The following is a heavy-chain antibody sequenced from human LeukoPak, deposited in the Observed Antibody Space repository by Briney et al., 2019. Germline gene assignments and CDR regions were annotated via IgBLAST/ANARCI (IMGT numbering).Heavy chain of an antibody. CDR2: ISAYNSNT. J-gene: IGHJ4*02. Sequence: GASVKVSCKASGYTFTSYGINWVRQAPGQGLEWMGWISAYNSNTHYAQKLQGRVTMTTDTSTSTAYVELRSLRSDDTAVYYCARDRAYYDFWSGPKPSFDYWGQGTLVTVSS. CDR1: GYTFTSYG. V-gene: IGHV1-18*01. CDR3: ARDRAYYDFWSGPKPSFDY. D-gene: IGHD3-3*01.